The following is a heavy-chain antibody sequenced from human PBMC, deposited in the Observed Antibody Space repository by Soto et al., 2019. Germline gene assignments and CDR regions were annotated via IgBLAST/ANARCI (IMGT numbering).Heavy chain of an antibody. D-gene: IGHD3-16*02. CDR3: GTGKRKPFTFGGVIVMSQPPLYYYCMDV. V-gene: IGHV4-34*01. CDR2: INHSGST. Sequence: SETLSLTCAVYGGSFGGYYWSWIRQPPGKGMEWIGEINHSGSTNYNPSLKSRVTISVDTSKNQFSLKLSSVTAADTAVYYCGTGKRKPFTFGGVIVMSQPPLYYYCMDVWGPGTTVAVYS. CDR1: GGSFGGYY. J-gene: IGHJ6*02.